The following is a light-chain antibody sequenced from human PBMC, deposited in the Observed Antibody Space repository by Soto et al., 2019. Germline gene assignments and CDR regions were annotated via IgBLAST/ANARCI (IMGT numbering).Light chain of an antibody. V-gene: IGKV3-11*01. CDR1: QSVSSS. CDR3: HHRGNGIT. Sequence: TQSPSTLSASVGDRVTITCRASQSVSSSLAWYQQKPGQAPRLLIYDASSRATGIPARFSGSGSGTDFTLTISSLEPEDFAVYYCHHRGNGITFGQGTRLEIK. CDR2: DAS. J-gene: IGKJ5*01.